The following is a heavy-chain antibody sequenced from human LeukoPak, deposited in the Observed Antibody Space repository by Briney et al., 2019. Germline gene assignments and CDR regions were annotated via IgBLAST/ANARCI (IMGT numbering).Heavy chain of an antibody. J-gene: IGHJ6*02. CDR1: GFTFSTYA. D-gene: IGHD6-19*01. V-gene: IGHV3-23*01. CDR2: ISGSGGST. Sequence: GGSLRLSCAASGFTFSTYAMSWVRQAPGKGLEWVSVISGSGGSTYYADSVKGRFTISRDNSKNTMYLQMKSLRADDTAVYYCARESDTSGYDYYYGMDVWGQGTTVTVSS. CDR3: ARESDTSGYDYYYGMDV.